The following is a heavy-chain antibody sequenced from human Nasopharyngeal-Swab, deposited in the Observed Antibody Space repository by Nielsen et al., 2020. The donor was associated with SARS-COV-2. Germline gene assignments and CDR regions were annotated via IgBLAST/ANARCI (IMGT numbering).Heavy chain of an antibody. CDR2: INAGNGNT. CDR3: ARAFHSGYQLLFSEPDAFDI. V-gene: IGHV1-3*01. D-gene: IGHD2-2*01. CDR1: GYTFTGYA. Sequence: ASVKVSCKASGYTFTGYAMHWVRQAPGQRLEWMGWINAGNGNTKYSQKFQGRVTITRDTSASTAYMELSSLRSEDTAVYYCARAFHSGYQLLFSEPDAFDIWGQGTMVTVSS. J-gene: IGHJ3*02.